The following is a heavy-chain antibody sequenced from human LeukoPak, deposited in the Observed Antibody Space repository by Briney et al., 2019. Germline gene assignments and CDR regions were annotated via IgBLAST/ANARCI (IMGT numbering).Heavy chain of an antibody. J-gene: IGHJ4*02. CDR1: GCGFISNW. D-gene: IGHD1-26*01. Sequence: GGALQISCKGAGCGFISNWIGRGRRLPGKGREGRGIIYPGDCDTIYSASFEGQGTITAEKSNNTPYLQWSSLKASDTAMYYCAAPTGTYNRFDYWGQGTLVTVSS. V-gene: IGHV5-51*01. CDR3: AAPTGTYNRFDY. CDR2: IYPGDCDT.